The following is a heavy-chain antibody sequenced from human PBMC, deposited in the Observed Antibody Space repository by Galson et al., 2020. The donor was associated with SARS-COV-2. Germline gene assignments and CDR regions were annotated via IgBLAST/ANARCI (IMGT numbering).Heavy chain of an antibody. D-gene: IGHD3-3*01. V-gene: IGHV3-23*01. Sequence: GGSLRLSCAASGFPFNSYTMNWVRQAPGKGLEWVSAISGSATGTYYATSVQGRFTISRDNLKNTVYLQMNGLRAEDTAVYYCARDRGGTDDFWRGYFTYYGMDVWGQGTTVTVSS. CDR3: ARDRGGTDDFWRGYFTYYGMDV. J-gene: IGHJ6*02. CDR1: GFPFNSYT. CDR2: ISGSATGT.